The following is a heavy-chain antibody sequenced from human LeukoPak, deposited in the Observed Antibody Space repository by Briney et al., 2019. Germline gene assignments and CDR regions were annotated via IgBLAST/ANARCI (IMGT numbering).Heavy chain of an antibody. Sequence: ASVKVSCKASGYTFTSYDINWVRQATGQGLEWMGWMNPNSVNTDYAQTFQGGVTMTRSTSLSTAYMELSSLRSEDTAVYYCARGVGDDYGDYGFVNRQNWFDPWGQGTLVTVSS. CDR3: ARGVGDDYGDYGFVNRQNWFDP. CDR2: MNPNSVNT. J-gene: IGHJ5*02. CDR1: GYTFTSYD. D-gene: IGHD4-17*01. V-gene: IGHV1-8*01.